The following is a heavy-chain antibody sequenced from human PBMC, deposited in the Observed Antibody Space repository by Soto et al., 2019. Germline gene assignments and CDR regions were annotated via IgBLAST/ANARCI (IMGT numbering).Heavy chain of an antibody. CDR1: GFTFSNAW. CDR3: TTESGSSSGDYYYYGMDV. D-gene: IGHD6-6*01. Sequence: GGSLRLSCAASGFTFSNAWMSWVRQAPGKGLEWVGRIKSKTDGGTTDYAAPVKGRFTISRDDSKNTLYLQMNSLKTEDTAVYYCTTESGSSSGDYYYYGMDVWGQGTTVTVSS. V-gene: IGHV3-15*01. J-gene: IGHJ6*02. CDR2: IKSKTDGGTT.